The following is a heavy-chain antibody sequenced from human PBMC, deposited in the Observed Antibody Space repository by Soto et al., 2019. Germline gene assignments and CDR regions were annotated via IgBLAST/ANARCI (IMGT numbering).Heavy chain of an antibody. CDR2: INTSGGST. CDR1: GDTLSSYY. J-gene: IGHJ4*02. CDR3: ARASVSGRRFDY. D-gene: IGHD6-19*01. V-gene: IGHV1-46*03. Sequence: GASVKVCCKASGDTLSSYYMHWVRQAPGQGLEWMGIINTSGGSTTYAQKFQGRVTMTRDTSTSTVYMELSSLTSEDTAVYYCARASVSGRRFDYWGEGTLDTVSS.